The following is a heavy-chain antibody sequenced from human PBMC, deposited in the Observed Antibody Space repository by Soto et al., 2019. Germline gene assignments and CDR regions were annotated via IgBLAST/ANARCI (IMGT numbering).Heavy chain of an antibody. Sequence: GGSLKLSCAASGFPFSSYGMHWVRQAPGKGLVWVSRINSGGSSTSYADSVKGRFTISRDNAKNTLYLQMNSLRAEDTAVYYCARARDYDFWSGYIGPNDAFDIWGQGTMVTVSS. J-gene: IGHJ3*02. D-gene: IGHD3-3*01. V-gene: IGHV3-74*01. CDR3: ARARDYDFWSGYIGPNDAFDI. CDR2: INSGGSST. CDR1: GFPFSSYG.